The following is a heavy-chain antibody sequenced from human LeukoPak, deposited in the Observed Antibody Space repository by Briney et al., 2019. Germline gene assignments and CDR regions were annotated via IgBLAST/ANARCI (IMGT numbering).Heavy chain of an antibody. CDR2: ISYDGSNK. Sequence: GGSLRLSCAASGFTFSSYAMHWVRQAPGKGLEWVAVISYDGSNKYYADSVKGRFTISRDNSKNTLYLQMNSLRAEDTAVYYCARDRVIFEAFDIWGQGTMVTVSS. CDR1: GFTFSSYA. D-gene: IGHD2-21*01. J-gene: IGHJ3*02. CDR3: ARDRVIFEAFDI. V-gene: IGHV3-30-3*01.